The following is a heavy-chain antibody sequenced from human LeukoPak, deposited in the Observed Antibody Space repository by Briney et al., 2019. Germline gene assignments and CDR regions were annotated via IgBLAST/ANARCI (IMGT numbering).Heavy chain of an antibody. J-gene: IGHJ4*02. D-gene: IGHD3-22*01. CDR1: GFTFNSYA. CDR2: ISGSGGST. CDR3: AKSDYYDSSGYYYGSDY. Sequence: GGSLRLSCAASGFTFNSYAMTWVRQAPGKGLEWVSGISGSGGSTYYADSVKGRFTISRDNSKNTLYVQMNSLRAEDTAVYYCAKSDYYDSSGYYYGSDYWGQGTLVTVSS. V-gene: IGHV3-23*01.